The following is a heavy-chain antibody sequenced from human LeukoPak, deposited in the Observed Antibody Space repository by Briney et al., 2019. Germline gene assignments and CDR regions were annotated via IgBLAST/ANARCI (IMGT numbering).Heavy chain of an antibody. D-gene: IGHD2-15*01. V-gene: IGHV3-30*04. CDR1: GFTFSSYA. CDR3: ARDRSASLGCCSGGSCFQPTLDY. Sequence: GGSLRLSCAASGFTFSSYAMHWVRQAPGKGLEWVAVISYDGSNKYYADSVKGRFTISRDNSKNTLYLQMNSLRAEDTAVYYCARDRSASLGCCSGGSCFQPTLDYWGQGTLVTVSS. CDR2: ISYDGSNK. J-gene: IGHJ4*02.